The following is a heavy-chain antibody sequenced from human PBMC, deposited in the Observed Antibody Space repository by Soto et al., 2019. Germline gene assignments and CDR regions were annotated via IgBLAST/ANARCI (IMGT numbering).Heavy chain of an antibody. CDR1: GYTFTRYG. J-gene: IGHJ5*02. CDR2: ISAYNGNT. V-gene: IGHV1-18*01. Sequence: GSSVKVSCKASGYTFTRYGISWVRQAPGQGLEWMGWISAYNGNTNYAQKLQGRVTMTTDTSTSTAYMELRSLRSDDTAVYYFARWGIAVAEAWFALCAQGTLDTGSS. D-gene: IGHD6-19*01. CDR3: ARWGIAVAEAWFAL.